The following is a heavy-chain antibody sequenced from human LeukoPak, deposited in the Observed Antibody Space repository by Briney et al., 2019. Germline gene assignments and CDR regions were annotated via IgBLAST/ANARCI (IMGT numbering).Heavy chain of an antibody. CDR1: GFTFYMYA. Sequence: PGGSLTLSCQASGFTFYMYAMSWVRQAPGKGLEWVASMCGTAGCTFYPDSVKGRFTISRDNSKNVLYLRMNSLTAEDTAIYYCAKDRPNFHENSGHYYRRDGDSWSQGTLVTVSS. CDR3: AKDRPNFHENSGHYYRRDGDS. V-gene: IGHV3-23*01. D-gene: IGHD3-22*01. CDR2: MCGTAGCT. J-gene: IGHJ5*01.